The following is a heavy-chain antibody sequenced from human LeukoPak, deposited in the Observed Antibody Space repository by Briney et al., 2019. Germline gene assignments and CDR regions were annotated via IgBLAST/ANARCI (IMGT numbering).Heavy chain of an antibody. V-gene: IGHV4-31*03. CDR2: VSYSGST. D-gene: IGHD1-20*01. J-gene: IGHJ5*02. CDR3: ARDPRGDITGTTFDR. CDR1: GGSITSGRYY. Sequence: SQTLSLTCTLSGGSITSGRYYWTWIRQHPQRGLEWIGYVSYSGSTNYNSSLKSRLTISADTSKNQFYLRLTSVTAADTAVYYCARDPRGDITGTTFDRWGQGTLVAVSS.